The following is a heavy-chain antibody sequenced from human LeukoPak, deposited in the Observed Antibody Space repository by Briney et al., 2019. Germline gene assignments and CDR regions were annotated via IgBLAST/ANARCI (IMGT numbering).Heavy chain of an antibody. V-gene: IGHV4-39*01. J-gene: IGHJ3*02. CDR1: GGSISSSSYY. CDR3: ARTYCSSTSCYLGAFDI. CDR2: IYYSGST. D-gene: IGHD2-2*01. Sequence: PSETLSLTCTVSGGSISSSSYYWGWIRQPPGKGLEWIGSIYYSGSTYYNPSLKSRVTISVDTSKNQFSLKLSSVTAADTAVYYCARTYCSSTSCYLGAFDIWGQGTMVTVSS.